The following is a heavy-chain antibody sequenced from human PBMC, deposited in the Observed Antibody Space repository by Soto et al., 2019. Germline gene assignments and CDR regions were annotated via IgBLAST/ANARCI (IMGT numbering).Heavy chain of an antibody. CDR2: ISNEGSNK. CDR1: GFSFSSYA. D-gene: IGHD2-8*02. CDR3: ARDYSLAVLAPGY. Sequence: TGGSLRLSCAASGFSFSSYAMHWVRQAPGKGLEWVAVISNEGSNKYYADSLKGRFSISRDNSKNTLYLQMSTLRHEDTAVYYCARDYSLAVLAPGYWGQGTLVTVSS. V-gene: IGHV3-30-3*01. J-gene: IGHJ4*02.